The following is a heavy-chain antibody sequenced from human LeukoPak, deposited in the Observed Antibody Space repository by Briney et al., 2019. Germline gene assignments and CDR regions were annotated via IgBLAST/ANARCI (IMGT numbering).Heavy chain of an antibody. CDR1: GFTFSSYW. J-gene: IGHJ6*02. CDR2: INSDGSST. CDR3: AREWTAAGGMDV. V-gene: IGHV3-74*01. D-gene: IGHD6-13*01. Sequence: PGGSLRLSCAASGFTFSSYWMHWVRQAPGKGLVWVSRINSDGSSTSYADSVKGRFTISRDNAKNTLYLQMNSLRAEDTAVYYCAREWTAAGGMDVWGQGTTVTVSS.